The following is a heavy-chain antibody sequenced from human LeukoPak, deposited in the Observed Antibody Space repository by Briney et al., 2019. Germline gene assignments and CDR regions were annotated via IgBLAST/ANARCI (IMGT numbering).Heavy chain of an antibody. Sequence: GGSLRLSCRASGFTFDDYAMHWVRQAPGKGLEWVSSVTWNSANLGYADSVRGRFTISRDNAKNSLYLQMNSLRPEDTALYYCAKDITSSWGPLDYWGQGTLVTVSS. J-gene: IGHJ4*02. CDR2: VTWNSANL. CDR1: GFTFDDYA. CDR3: AKDITSSWGPLDY. D-gene: IGHD6-13*01. V-gene: IGHV3-9*01.